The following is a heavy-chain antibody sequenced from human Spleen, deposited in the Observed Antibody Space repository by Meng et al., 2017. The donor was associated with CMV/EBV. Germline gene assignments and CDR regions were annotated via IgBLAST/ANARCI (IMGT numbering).Heavy chain of an antibody. CDR2: ISSSGNTI. Sequence: GESLKISCAASGFTFSSYEMNWVRQVPGKGLEWVSYISSSGNTIYYADSVKGRFTISRDNAKNSLYLQMNSLRAEDTAIYYCAGLYCSSTICYGNYFEYWGQGTLVTVSS. V-gene: IGHV3-48*03. J-gene: IGHJ4*02. CDR1: GFTFSSYE. D-gene: IGHD2-2*01. CDR3: AGLYCSSTICYGNYFEY.